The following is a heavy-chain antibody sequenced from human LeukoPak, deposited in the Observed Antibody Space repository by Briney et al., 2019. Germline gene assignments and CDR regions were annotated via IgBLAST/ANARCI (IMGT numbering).Heavy chain of an antibody. Sequence: SVKVSCKASGFTFSTSAMQWVRQARGQRLEWIGWIVVGSDYTSYAQKFQQRVTITRDMSTSTAYMELSSLRSEDTAVYYCAAGSGWYSPDYWGQGTLVTVSS. CDR1: GFTFSTSA. V-gene: IGHV1-58*02. D-gene: IGHD6-19*01. CDR2: IVVGSDYT. J-gene: IGHJ4*02. CDR3: AAGSGWYSPDY.